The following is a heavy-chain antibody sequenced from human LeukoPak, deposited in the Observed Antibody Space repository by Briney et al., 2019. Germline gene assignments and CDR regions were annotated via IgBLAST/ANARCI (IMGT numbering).Heavy chain of an antibody. V-gene: IGHV4-39*01. CDR3: ARQVLGELAHFGFDY. CDR1: GGSISSSSYY. CDR2: IYYSGST. Sequence: PSETLSLTCTVSGGSISSSSYYWGWIRQPPGKGLEWIGSIYYSGSTYYNPSLKSRVTISVDTSKNQFSLKLSSVTAADTAVYYCARQVLGELAHFGFDYWGQGTLVTVSS. J-gene: IGHJ4*02. D-gene: IGHD3-16*01.